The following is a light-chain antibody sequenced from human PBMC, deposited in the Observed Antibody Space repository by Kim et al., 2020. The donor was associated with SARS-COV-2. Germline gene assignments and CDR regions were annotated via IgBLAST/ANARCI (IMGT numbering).Light chain of an antibody. CDR3: QAWDSSTGV. J-gene: IGLJ1*01. Sequence: SVSPGQTASITCSGDKLGDKYACWYQQKPGQSPVLVIYQDSKRPSGIPERFSGSNSGNTATLTISGTQAMDEADYYCQAWDSSTGVFGAGTKVTVL. CDR2: QDS. CDR1: KLGDKY. V-gene: IGLV3-1*01.